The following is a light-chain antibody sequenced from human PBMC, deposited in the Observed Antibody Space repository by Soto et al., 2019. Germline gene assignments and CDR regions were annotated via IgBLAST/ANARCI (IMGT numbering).Light chain of an antibody. CDR2: RAS. Sequence: DIQMTQSPSTLSASVGDRVTITCRASQSISSSLAWYQQEPGKAPKLLIYRASTLQSGVSSRFSGSGSGAQFTLTISSLQPDDFATYYCQHYDTYPYTFGQGTGLEI. CDR1: QSISSS. V-gene: IGKV1-5*03. J-gene: IGKJ2*01. CDR3: QHYDTYPYT.